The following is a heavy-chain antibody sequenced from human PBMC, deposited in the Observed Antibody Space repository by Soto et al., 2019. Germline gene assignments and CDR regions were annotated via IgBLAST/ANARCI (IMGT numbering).Heavy chain of an antibody. Sequence: RGSLRLSCAASGLTFRRYAMHWCCQAPGKRLEWVAVISYDGSNKYYADSVKGRFTISRDNYKNTLYLQMNSLRAEDTAVYYCAIDCPPSHGYQDNDYYALYAWGQGT. CDR2: ISYDGSNK. J-gene: IGHJ6*02. V-gene: IGHV3-30-3*01. CDR1: GLTFRRYA. D-gene: IGHD5-18*01. CDR3: AIDCPPSHGYQDNDYYALYA.